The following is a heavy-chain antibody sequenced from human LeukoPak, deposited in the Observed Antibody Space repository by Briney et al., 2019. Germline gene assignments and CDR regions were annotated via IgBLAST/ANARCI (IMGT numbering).Heavy chain of an antibody. J-gene: IGHJ5*02. D-gene: IGHD3-3*01. CDR2: ISAYNGNT. CDR1: GYTFTSYG. CDR3: ARSTSYYDFWSGYYSSQYNWFDP. V-gene: IGHV1-18*01. Sequence: ASVKVSCKASGYTFTSYGTSWVRQAPGQGLEWMGWISAYNGNTNYAQKLQGRVTMTTDTSTSTAYMELRSLRSDDTAVYYCARSTSYYDFWSGYYSSQYNWFDPWGQGTLVTVSS.